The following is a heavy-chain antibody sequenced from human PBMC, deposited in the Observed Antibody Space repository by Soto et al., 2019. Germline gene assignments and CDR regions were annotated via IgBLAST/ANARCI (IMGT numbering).Heavy chain of an antibody. J-gene: IGHJ6*02. V-gene: IGHV1-18*01. CDR2: ISTYNGYT. CDR1: GYTFTTYG. Sequence: QVQLVQSGAEVKKPGASVKVSCKASGYTFTTYGISWVRQAPGQGLEWMGWISTYNGYTNYAQKLQGRVTMTTDTSTSTAFMERRSLRSDDTAVYYCAREGRGYGLDVWGQGTTVTVSS. CDR3: AREGRGYGLDV.